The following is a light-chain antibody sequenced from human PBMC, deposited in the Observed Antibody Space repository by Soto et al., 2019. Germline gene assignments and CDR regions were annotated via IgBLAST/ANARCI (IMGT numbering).Light chain of an antibody. Sequence: QSALTQPPSVSVSPGQSITISCTGTSSDVGGYNYVSWYQQHPGKAPKLIIYEVTHRPSGVSSRFYGSRSGNTASLTISGLQAEDEADYYCKSRTTRNTLVFGGGTKVTVL. J-gene: IGLJ3*02. CDR1: SSDVGGYNY. CDR3: KSRTTRNTLV. V-gene: IGLV2-14*01. CDR2: EVT.